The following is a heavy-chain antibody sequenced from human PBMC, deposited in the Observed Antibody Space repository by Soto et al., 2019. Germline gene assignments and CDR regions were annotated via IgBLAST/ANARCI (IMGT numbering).Heavy chain of an antibody. CDR2: IYYSGTA. CDR3: ARGGHCTDGVCSALDY. CDR1: GGSISTYY. V-gene: IGHV4-59*08. J-gene: IGHJ4*02. Sequence: QVQLQESGPGLVKPSETLSLTCTVSGGSISTYYWSWIRKPPGKGLEWIGYIYYSGTASYNPSLKSRVTISLDTSNNQSSLKLSSVTAADTAVYYCARGGHCTDGVCSALDYWGQGTLVTVSS. D-gene: IGHD2-8*01.